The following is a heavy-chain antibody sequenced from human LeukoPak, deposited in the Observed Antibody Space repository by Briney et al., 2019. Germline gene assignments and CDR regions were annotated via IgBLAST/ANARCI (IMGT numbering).Heavy chain of an antibody. Sequence: SETLSLTCTVSGGSISSYYWSWIRQPPGKGLEWIGYIYYSGSTNYNPSLKSRVTISVDTSKNQFSLKLSSVTAADTAVYYCARESPYSSSFLFDIWGQGTMVTVSS. D-gene: IGHD6-13*01. J-gene: IGHJ3*02. CDR2: IYYSGST. V-gene: IGHV4-59*01. CDR3: ARESPYSSSFLFDI. CDR1: GGSISSYY.